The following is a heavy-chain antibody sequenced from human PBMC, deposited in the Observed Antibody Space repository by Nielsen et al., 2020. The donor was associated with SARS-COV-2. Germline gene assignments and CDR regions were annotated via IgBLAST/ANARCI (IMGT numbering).Heavy chain of an antibody. D-gene: IGHD3-10*01. CDR2: IYYSGST. Sequence: SETLSLTCTVSGASITSGAYYWSWIRQHPGKGLEWIGYIYYSGSTYYNPSLKSRVTISVDTSKNQFSLKLSSVTAADTAVYYCALYGSGSQTLNWFDPWGQGTLVTVSS. CDR1: GASITSGAYY. CDR3: ALYGSGSQTLNWFDP. J-gene: IGHJ5*02. V-gene: IGHV4-31*02.